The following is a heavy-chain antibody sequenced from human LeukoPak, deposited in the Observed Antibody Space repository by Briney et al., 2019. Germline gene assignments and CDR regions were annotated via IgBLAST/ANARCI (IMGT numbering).Heavy chain of an antibody. CDR2: ISYDGSNK. D-gene: IGHD5-18*01. CDR3: ARVLGSYGYYLPFDY. J-gene: IGHJ4*02. Sequence: GGSLRLSCAASGFTFSSYGMHWVRQAPGKGLEWVAVISYDGSNKYYADSVKGRFTISRDNSKNTLYLQMNSLRAEDTAVYYCARVLGSYGYYLPFDYWGQGTLVTVSS. V-gene: IGHV3-30*03. CDR1: GFTFSSYG.